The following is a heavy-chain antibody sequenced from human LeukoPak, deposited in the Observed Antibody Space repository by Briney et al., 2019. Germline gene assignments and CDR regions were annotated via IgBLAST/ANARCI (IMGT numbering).Heavy chain of an antibody. D-gene: IGHD4-17*01. V-gene: IGHV4-31*03. J-gene: IGHJ6*02. CDR1: GGSISSGGYY. Sequence: SETLSLTCTVSGGSISSGGYYWSWIRQHPGKGLEWIGYIYYSGSTYYNPSLKSRVTISVDTSKNQFSLKLSSVTAADTAVYYCARDPDYGDYERKNGYYYYGMDVWGQGTTVTVSS. CDR2: IYYSGST. CDR3: ARDPDYGDYERKNGYYYYGMDV.